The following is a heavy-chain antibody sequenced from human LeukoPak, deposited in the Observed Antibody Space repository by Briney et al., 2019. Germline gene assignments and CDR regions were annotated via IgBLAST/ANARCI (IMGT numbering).Heavy chain of an antibody. J-gene: IGHJ4*02. Sequence: GGSLRLSCAASGFTASSNYMSWVRQAPGKGLEWVSGICWNSGSIGYADSVKGRFTISRDNAKNSLYLQMNSLRAEDMALYYCAKGYSSGWGASAFDYWGQGTLVTVSS. V-gene: IGHV3-9*02. D-gene: IGHD6-19*01. CDR1: GFTASSNY. CDR2: ICWNSGSI. CDR3: AKGYSSGWGASAFDY.